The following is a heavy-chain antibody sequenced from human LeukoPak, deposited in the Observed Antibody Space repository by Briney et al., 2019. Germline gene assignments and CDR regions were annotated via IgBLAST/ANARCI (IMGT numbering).Heavy chain of an antibody. D-gene: IGHD1-26*01. V-gene: IGHV4-61*02. J-gene: IGHJ4*02. Sequence: SETLSLTCTVSGGSISSGNYYWAWIRQPAGKGLEWIGRMYISGSTNYNPSLKSRVTISIDKTKNQFSLRLNSVTAADTAVYFCARDYLVGAPLDSWGQGTLVTVSP. CDR3: ARDYLVGAPLDS. CDR2: MYISGST. CDR1: GGSISSGNYY.